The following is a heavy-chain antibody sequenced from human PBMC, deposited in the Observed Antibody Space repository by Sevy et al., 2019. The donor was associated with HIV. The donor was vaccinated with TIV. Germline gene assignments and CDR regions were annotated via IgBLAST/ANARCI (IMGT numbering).Heavy chain of an antibody. CDR2: IYYSGST. V-gene: IGHV4-30-4*01. CDR1: GGSISSGDYY. Sequence: SETLSLTCTVSGGSISSGDYYWSWIHQPPGKGLEWIGYIYYSGSTYYNPSLKSRVTISVDTSKNQFSLKLSSVTAADTAVYYCARDRVADAKSTYYYYYYGMDVWGQGTTVTVSS. D-gene: IGHD6-19*01. J-gene: IGHJ6*02. CDR3: ARDRVADAKSTYYYYYYGMDV.